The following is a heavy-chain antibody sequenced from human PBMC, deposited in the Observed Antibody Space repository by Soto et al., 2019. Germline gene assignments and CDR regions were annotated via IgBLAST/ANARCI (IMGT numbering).Heavy chain of an antibody. Sequence: GESLKISCKGSGYSFTSYWIGWVRQMPGKGLEWMGIIYPGDSDTRYSPSFQGQVTISADKSISTAYLQWSSLKASDTAMYYCARDGHYCSSTSCYALNNDYWGQGTLVTVSS. D-gene: IGHD2-2*01. J-gene: IGHJ4*02. CDR3: ARDGHYCSSTSCYALNNDY. V-gene: IGHV5-51*01. CDR1: GYSFTSYW. CDR2: IYPGDSDT.